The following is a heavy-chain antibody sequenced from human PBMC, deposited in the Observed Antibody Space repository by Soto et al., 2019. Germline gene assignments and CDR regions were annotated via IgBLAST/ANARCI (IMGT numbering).Heavy chain of an antibody. CDR1: GFTFSSYS. D-gene: IGHD2-8*01. J-gene: IGHJ6*03. CDR2: ISSSNSYI. V-gene: IGHV3-21*01. CDR3: VRDNGAGGYYYYYMDV. Sequence: PGGSLRLSCAASGFTFSSYSINWVRQAPGKGLEWVSCISSSNSYIYYADSVKGRFTISRDNAKNSLYLQMNSLTAEDTAVYYCVRDNGAGGYYYYYMDVWGKGTTVTVSS.